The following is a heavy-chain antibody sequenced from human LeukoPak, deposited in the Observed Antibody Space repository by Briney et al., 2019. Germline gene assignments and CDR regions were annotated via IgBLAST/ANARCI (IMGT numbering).Heavy chain of an antibody. CDR3: ARQEMATIHFDY. D-gene: IGHD5-24*01. CDR1: GGSISSYY. V-gene: IGHV4-4*09. CDR2: IYTSGST. J-gene: IGHJ4*02. Sequence: SETLSLTCTVSGGSISSYYWSWIRQPPGKGLEWIGYIYTSGSTNYNPSLKSRVTISVDTSKNQFSLKLSSVTAADTAVYYCARQEMATIHFDYWGQGTLVTVSS.